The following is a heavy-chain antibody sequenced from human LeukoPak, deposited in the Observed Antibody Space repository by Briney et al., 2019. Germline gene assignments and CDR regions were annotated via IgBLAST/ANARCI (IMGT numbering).Heavy chain of an antibody. CDR3: TTLGYHLDS. CDR2: FAGSDTTK. Sequence: GGSLRLSCAASGFDFGAYEMNWVRQAPGKGLEWVAYFAGSDTTKYYADSVRGRFTISRDNAKNSLYLQVNSLRAEDTALYYCTTLGYHLDSWGQGTLVTVSS. CDR1: GFDFGAYE. V-gene: IGHV3-48*03. J-gene: IGHJ4*02. D-gene: IGHD3-22*01.